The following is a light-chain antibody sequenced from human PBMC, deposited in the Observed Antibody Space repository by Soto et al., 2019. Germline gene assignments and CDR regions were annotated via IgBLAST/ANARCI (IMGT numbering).Light chain of an antibody. CDR1: QSISSW. J-gene: IGKJ4*01. CDR3: QQLNSYPVT. Sequence: DIQMTQSPSTLSASVGDRVTITCRASQSISSWLAWYQKKPGKAPKLLIYAASSLQSGVPPRFSGRGSGTDFTLIISSLQPEDFATYYCQQLNSYPVTFGGGTKVDI. CDR2: AAS. V-gene: IGKV1-5*01.